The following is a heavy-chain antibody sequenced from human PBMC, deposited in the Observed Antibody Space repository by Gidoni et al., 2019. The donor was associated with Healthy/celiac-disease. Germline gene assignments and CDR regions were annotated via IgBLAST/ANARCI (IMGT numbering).Heavy chain of an antibody. J-gene: IGHJ3*02. Sequence: EVQLVESGGGLVQPGGCLRLSCAASGFTFSSYSMNWVRQAPGKGLEWVSYISSSSSTIYYADSVKGRFTISRDNAKNSLYLQMNSLRDEDTAVYYCARGSLIVVERPPYPDAFDIWGQGTMVTVSS. CDR2: ISSSSSTI. V-gene: IGHV3-48*02. CDR1: GFTFSSYS. CDR3: ARGSLIVVERPPYPDAFDI. D-gene: IGHD3-22*01.